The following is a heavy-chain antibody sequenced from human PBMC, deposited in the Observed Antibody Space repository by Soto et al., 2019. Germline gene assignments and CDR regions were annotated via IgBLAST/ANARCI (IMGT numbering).Heavy chain of an antibody. D-gene: IGHD4-4*01. CDR2: IYYSGSA. J-gene: IGHJ4*02. V-gene: IGHV4-31*03. CDR3: ARTTGRHLDF. CDR1: GGSISSGGYY. Sequence: PSETLSLTCTVSGGSISSGGYYWSWIRQHPGKGLEWIGYIYYSGSAYYNPSLKSRVTFPVDTSKNQFSLTLYSVTAADTAVYYCARTTGRHLDFWGQGILVTVSS.